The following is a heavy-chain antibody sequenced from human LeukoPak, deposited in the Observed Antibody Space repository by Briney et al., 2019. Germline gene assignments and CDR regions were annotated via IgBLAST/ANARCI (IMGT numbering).Heavy chain of an antibody. Sequence: PSETLSLTCTVSGGSISSGDYYWRWIRQPPGKGLEWIGYIYYSGSTYYNPSLKSRVTISVDTSMNQFSLKLSFVTTADTAVYYCARALGYCSGGSCTRGYNWFDPWGQGTLVTVPS. CDR1: GGSISSGDYY. J-gene: IGHJ5*02. D-gene: IGHD2-15*01. V-gene: IGHV4-30-4*01. CDR3: ARALGYCSGGSCTRGYNWFDP. CDR2: IYYSGST.